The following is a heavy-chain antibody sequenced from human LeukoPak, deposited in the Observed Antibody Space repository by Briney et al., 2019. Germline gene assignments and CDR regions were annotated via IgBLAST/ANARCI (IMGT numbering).Heavy chain of an antibody. Sequence: ASVKVSCKASGYTFTNYDINWVRQAPGQGLEWMGYMNPNSGITTYAQKFQGRVTMTRNTSISTAYMELSSLRSEDTAVYYCARVPRELGGYWGQGTLVTVS. D-gene: IGHD3-16*01. CDR1: GYTFTNYD. CDR2: MNPNSGIT. CDR3: ARVPRELGGY. V-gene: IGHV1-8*01. J-gene: IGHJ4*02.